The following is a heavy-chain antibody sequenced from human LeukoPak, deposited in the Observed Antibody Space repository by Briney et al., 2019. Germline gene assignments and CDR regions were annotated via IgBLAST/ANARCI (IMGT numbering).Heavy chain of an antibody. CDR1: GFTFSSYG. CDR2: IWYDGSNK. D-gene: IGHD2-21*02. Sequence: PGRSLRLSCAASGFTFSSYGMHWVRQAPGKGLEWVAVIWYDGSNKYYADSVKGRFTISRDNSKNTLYPQMNSLRAEDTAVYYCAKGCLRGGDCYLFDYWGQGTLVTVSS. V-gene: IGHV3-33*06. J-gene: IGHJ4*02. CDR3: AKGCLRGGDCYLFDY.